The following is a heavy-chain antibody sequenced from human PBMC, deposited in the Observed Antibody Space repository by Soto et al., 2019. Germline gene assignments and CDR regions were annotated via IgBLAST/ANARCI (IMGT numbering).Heavy chain of an antibody. D-gene: IGHD6-13*01. CDR2: INPSGGST. V-gene: IGHV1-46*01. Sequence: ASVKVSCKASGYTFTNYMHWVRQAPGQGLEWMGIINPSGGSTSYAQKFQGRVTMTRDTSTSTVYMELSSLRSEDTAVYYCARLARPGIAAPGYWGQGTLVTVS. J-gene: IGHJ4*02. CDR1: GYTFTNY. CDR3: ARLARPGIAAPGY.